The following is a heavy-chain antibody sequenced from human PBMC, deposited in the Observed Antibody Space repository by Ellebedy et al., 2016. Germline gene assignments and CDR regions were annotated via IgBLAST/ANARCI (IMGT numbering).Heavy chain of an antibody. CDR1: RGTFSSYA. D-gene: IGHD5-12*01. CDR3: ATEMPGDRGYSGYDLRYYYYYMDV. CDR2: IIPIFGTA. Sequence: SVKVSXNASRGTFSSYAISWVRQAPGQGLVWMGGIIPIFGTAIYAQKFQGRVTMTEDTSTDTAYMELSSLRSEDTAVYYCATEMPGDRGYSGYDLRYYYYYMDVWGKGTTVTVSS. J-gene: IGHJ6*03. V-gene: IGHV1-69*06.